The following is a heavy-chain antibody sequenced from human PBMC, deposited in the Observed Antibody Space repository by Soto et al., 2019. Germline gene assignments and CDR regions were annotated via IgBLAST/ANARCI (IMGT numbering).Heavy chain of an antibody. D-gene: IGHD2-21*02. CDR1: GFSLSTSGVG. Sequence: QITLKESGPTLVKPTQTLTLTCTFSGFSLSTSGVGVGWIRQPPGKALEWLALIYWDDDKRYSSSLKSRLTITKDTSKNQVVLTMTNMDPVDTATYYCAHSRCGGDCLQSYSSHYYYGMDVWGQGTTVTVSS. V-gene: IGHV2-5*02. CDR3: AHSRCGGDCLQSYSSHYYYGMDV. J-gene: IGHJ6*02. CDR2: IYWDDDK.